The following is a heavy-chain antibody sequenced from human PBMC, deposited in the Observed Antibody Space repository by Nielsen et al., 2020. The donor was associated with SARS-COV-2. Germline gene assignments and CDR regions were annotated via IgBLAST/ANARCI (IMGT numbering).Heavy chain of an antibody. V-gene: IGHV4-59*13. CDR2: IYYSGST. CDR1: GGSISSYY. Sequence: SETLSLTCTVSGGSISSYYWSWIRQPPGKGLEWIGYIYYSGSTNYNPSLKSRVTISVDTSKNQFSLKLSSVTAADTAVYYCARDSAPIDYYDSSGYHYWGQGTLVTVSS. D-gene: IGHD3-22*01. CDR3: ARDSAPIDYYDSSGYHY. J-gene: IGHJ4*02.